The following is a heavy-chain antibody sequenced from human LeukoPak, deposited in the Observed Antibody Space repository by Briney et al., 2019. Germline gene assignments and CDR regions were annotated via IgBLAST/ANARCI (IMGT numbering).Heavy chain of an antibody. CDR2: VYTSGST. CDR1: GGSISGYY. Sequence: SETLSLTCSVSGGSISGYYWTWIRRPAGKGLEWIGRVYTSGSTHYNPSLKTRLTMSVDTSKNQFSLKLSSVTAADTAVYYCARLITGTTTAFDIWGQGTMVTVSS. CDR3: ARLITGTTTAFDI. V-gene: IGHV4-4*07. J-gene: IGHJ3*02. D-gene: IGHD1-7*01.